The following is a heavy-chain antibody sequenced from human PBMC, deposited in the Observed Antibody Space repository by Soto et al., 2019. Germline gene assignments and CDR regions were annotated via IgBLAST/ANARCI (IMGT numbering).Heavy chain of an antibody. D-gene: IGHD5-18*01. V-gene: IGHV3-11*06. J-gene: IGHJ4*02. Sequence: GGSLRLSCAASGFTFSDYYMSWIRQAPGKGLEWVSYISDSSDYTNYADSVKGRFTISRDNAKNSLFLHMNSLRAEDTAVYYCSRDLGRNTDMVMPIDYWGQGTLVTVSS. CDR1: GFTFSDYY. CDR2: ISDSSDYT. CDR3: SRDLGRNTDMVMPIDY.